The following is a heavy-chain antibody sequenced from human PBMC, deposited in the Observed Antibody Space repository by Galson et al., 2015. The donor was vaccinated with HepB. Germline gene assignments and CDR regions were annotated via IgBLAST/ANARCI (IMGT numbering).Heavy chain of an antibody. D-gene: IGHD4-17*01. CDR2: INHSGST. CDR1: GGSFSGYY. J-gene: IGHJ2*01. V-gene: IGHV4-34*01. Sequence: ETLSLTCAVYGGSFSGYYWSWIRQPPGKGLEWIGEINHSGSTNYNPSLKSRVTISVDTSKNQFSLKLSSVTAADTAVYYCARAGRGRLTVYGDYHPRHWYFDLWGRGTLVTVSS. CDR3: ARAGRGRLTVYGDYHPRHWYFDL.